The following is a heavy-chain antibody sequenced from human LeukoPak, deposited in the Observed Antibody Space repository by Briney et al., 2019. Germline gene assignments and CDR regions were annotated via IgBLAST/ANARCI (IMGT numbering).Heavy chain of an antibody. V-gene: IGHV1-2*02. D-gene: IGHD2-2*01. CDR2: INPNSGGT. CDR3: ARSGEQYCSSTSCFHFDY. J-gene: IGHJ4*02. CDR1: GYTFTGYY. Sequence: ASVKVSCKASGYTFTGYYMHWVRQAPGQGLEWMGWINPNSGGTNYAQKFQGRVTMTRDTSISTAYMELSRLRSDDTAVYYCARSGEQYCSSTSCFHFDYWGQGTLVTVSS.